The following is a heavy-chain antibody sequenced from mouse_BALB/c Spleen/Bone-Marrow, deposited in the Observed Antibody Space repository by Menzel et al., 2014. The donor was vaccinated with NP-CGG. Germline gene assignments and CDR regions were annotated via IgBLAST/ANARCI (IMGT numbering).Heavy chain of an antibody. CDR1: GFDFSRYW. J-gene: IGHJ3*01. V-gene: IGHV4-1*02. Sequence: EMKLMESGGGLVQPGGSLKLSYAASGFDFSRYWMSWVRQAPGKGLEWIGEINPDSSTINYTPSLKDKFIISRDNAKNTLYLQMSKVRSEDTALYYCARNWDVGFAYWGQGTLVTVSA. CDR2: INPDSSTI. CDR3: ARNWDVGFAY. D-gene: IGHD4-1*01.